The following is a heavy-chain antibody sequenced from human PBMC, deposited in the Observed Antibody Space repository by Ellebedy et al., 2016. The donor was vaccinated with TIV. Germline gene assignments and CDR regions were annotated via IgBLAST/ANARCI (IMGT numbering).Heavy chain of an antibody. CDR3: VKDIVGYTGMDV. CDR2: INTDGGVT. CDR1: GFTFSTSA. J-gene: IGHJ6*02. D-gene: IGHD5-24*01. Sequence: PGGSLRLSCSGSGFTFSTSAMHWVRQAPGKGLKFVSTINTDGGVTHYADSVRGRFTISRDNSKSTVYLQMYSLRSEDTAVYYCVKDIVGYTGMDVWGQGTTVTVSS. V-gene: IGHV3-64D*06.